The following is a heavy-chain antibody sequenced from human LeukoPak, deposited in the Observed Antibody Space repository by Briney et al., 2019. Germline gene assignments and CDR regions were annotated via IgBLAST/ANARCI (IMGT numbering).Heavy chain of an antibody. CDR2: ISGSGGST. CDR3: AKLRDYYGSGDFDY. V-gene: IGHV3-23*01. D-gene: IGHD3-10*01. CDR1: GFTFSSYA. J-gene: IGHJ4*02. Sequence: PGGSLRLSCAASGFTFSSYAMSWVGQVPGKGLEGVSAISGSGGSTYYADSVKGRFTISRDNSKNTLYLQMNSLRAEDTAVYYCAKLRDYYGSGDFDYWGQGTLVTVSS.